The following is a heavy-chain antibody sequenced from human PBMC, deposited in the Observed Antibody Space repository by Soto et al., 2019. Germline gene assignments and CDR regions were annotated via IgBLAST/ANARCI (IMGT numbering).Heavy chain of an antibody. J-gene: IGHJ4*02. CDR3: ARARFRGVAVAGTFDY. V-gene: IGHV4-61*01. CDR1: GGSVSSGSYY. D-gene: IGHD6-19*01. Sequence: PSETLSLTCTVSGGSVSSGSYYGSWIRQPPGKGLEWIGYIYYSGSTNYNPSLKSRVTISVDTSKNQFSLKLSSVTAADTAVYYCARARFRGVAVAGTFDYWGQGTLVTVSS. CDR2: IYYSGST.